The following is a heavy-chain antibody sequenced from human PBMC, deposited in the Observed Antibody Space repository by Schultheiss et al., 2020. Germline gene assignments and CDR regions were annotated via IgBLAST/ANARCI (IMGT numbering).Heavy chain of an antibody. V-gene: IGHV3-74*01. D-gene: IGHD3-22*01. CDR2: INSDGSST. Sequence: GESLRLSCAVSGFTFNSYWMHWVRQAPGKGLVWVSRINSDGSSTSYADSVKGRFTISRDSSKNTVYLQMNSLRAEDTAVYYCTRDQYYYDSSGYYWAYYGMDVWGKGTTVTVSS. CDR1: GFTFNSYW. J-gene: IGHJ6*04. CDR3: TRDQYYYDSSGYYWAYYGMDV.